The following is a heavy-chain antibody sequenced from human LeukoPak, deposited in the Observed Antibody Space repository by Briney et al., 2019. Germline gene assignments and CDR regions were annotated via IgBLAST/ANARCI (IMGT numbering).Heavy chain of an antibody. D-gene: IGHD2-15*01. CDR2: IHHSGRT. V-gene: IGHV4-38-2*02. J-gene: IGHJ4*02. Sequence: SETLSLTCDVSGYSISRGYYWGWVRQSPGKGLEWIANIHHSGRTYYNPSLKSRVTISVDMSKNQISLKLTSVTAADTAVYHCTRETIRFCSDTDCLQGEFWGQGALATVSS. CDR3: TRETIRFCSDTDCLQGEF. CDR1: GYSISRGYY.